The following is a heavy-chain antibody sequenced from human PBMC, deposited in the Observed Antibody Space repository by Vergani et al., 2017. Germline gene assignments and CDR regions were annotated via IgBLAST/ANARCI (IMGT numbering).Heavy chain of an antibody. CDR2: ITAIGSA. J-gene: IGHJ4*02. Sequence: QVHLQQRGAGVLKPSETLSLTCGVIGGSLSGYFWSWIRQSPGRGLEWIGEITAIGSAKYSPSATSRVTISVDTSRGEFTLTVTSVTAADTGLYFCASRRPRLNLGSKSSACTFDSWGQGTLVTVSS. D-gene: IGHD3-16*01. V-gene: IGHV4-34*02. CDR3: ASRRPRLNLGSKSSACTFDS. CDR1: GGSLSGYF.